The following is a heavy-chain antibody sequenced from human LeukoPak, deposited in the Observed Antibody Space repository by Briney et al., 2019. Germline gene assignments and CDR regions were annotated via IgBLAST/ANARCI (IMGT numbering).Heavy chain of an antibody. V-gene: IGHV4-34*01. CDR1: GGSFSGYY. J-gene: IGHJ6*03. D-gene: IGHD3-22*01. Sequence: PSETLSLTCAVYGGSFSGYYWSWIRQPPGMGLEWIGEINHSGSTNYNPSLKSRVTISVDTSKNQFSLKLSSVTAADTAVYYCARGATYDSSGYYYVPYYMDVWGKGTTVTVSS. CDR3: ARGATYDSSGYYYVPYYMDV. CDR2: INHSGST.